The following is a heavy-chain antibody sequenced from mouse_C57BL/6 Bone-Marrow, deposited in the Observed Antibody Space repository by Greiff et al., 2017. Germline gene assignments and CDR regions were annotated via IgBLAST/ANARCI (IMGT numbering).Heavy chain of an antibody. D-gene: IGHD3-3*01. CDR3: ARGRAPYYFDY. V-gene: IGHV14-2*01. CDR1: GFNIKDYY. Sequence: VQLQQSGAELVKPGASVKLSCTASGFNIKDYYMHWVKQRTEQGLEWIGRIDPEDGETKYAPKFPGKATITADTSSNTAYLQLSSLTSEDTAVYYCARGRAPYYFDYWGQGTTLTVSS. CDR2: IDPEDGET. J-gene: IGHJ2*01.